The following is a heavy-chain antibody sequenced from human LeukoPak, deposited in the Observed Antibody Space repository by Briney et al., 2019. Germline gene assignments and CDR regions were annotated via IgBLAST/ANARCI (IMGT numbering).Heavy chain of an antibody. V-gene: IGHV3-33*06. J-gene: IGHJ4*02. CDR1: GFTFSSYG. D-gene: IGHD3-22*01. CDR2: ILNDGSQE. CDR3: AKARWLLRGYFDY. Sequence: PGRSLRLSCAASGFTFSSYGMHWVRQAPGKGLEWVAVILNDGSQEKYADSVKGRFTISRDNSKNTLYLQMNSLRAEDTAVYYCAKARWLLRGYFDYWGQGTLVTVSS.